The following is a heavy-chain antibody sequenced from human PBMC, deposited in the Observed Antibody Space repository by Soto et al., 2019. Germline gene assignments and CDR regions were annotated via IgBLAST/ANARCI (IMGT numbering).Heavy chain of an antibody. V-gene: IGHV1-2*04. D-gene: IGHD3-22*01. J-gene: IGHJ5*02. Sequence: ASVKVSCKASGYTFTGYYMHWVRQAPGQGLEWMGWINPNSGGTNYAQKFQGWVTMTRDTSISTAYMELSRLRSDDTAVYYCARDGTVPYYYDSSGYNNWFDPWGQGTLVTVSS. CDR3: ARDGTVPYYYDSSGYNNWFDP. CDR1: GYTFTGYY. CDR2: INPNSGGT.